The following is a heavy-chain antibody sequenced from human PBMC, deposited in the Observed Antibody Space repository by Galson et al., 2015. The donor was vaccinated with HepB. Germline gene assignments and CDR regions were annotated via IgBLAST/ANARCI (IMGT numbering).Heavy chain of an antibody. CDR2: ISSSSYI. CDR1: GFTFSSYS. CDR3: AKEIYMVRGARDY. Sequence: SLRLSCAASGFTFSSYSMNWVRQAPGKGLEWVSSISSSSYIYYADSVKGRFTISRDNAKNSLYLQMNSLRAEDTAVYYCAKEIYMVRGARDYWGQGTLVTVSS. V-gene: IGHV3-21*04. D-gene: IGHD3-10*01. J-gene: IGHJ4*02.